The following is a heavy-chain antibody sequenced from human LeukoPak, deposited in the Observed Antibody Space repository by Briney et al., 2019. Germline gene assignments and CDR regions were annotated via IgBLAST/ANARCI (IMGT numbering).Heavy chain of an antibody. CDR1: GYTFTSYY. CDR3: ARYGGYEDAFDI. J-gene: IGHJ3*02. Sequence: ASVKVSCKASGYTFTSYYMHWVRHAPGQGLEWMGIINPSGGSTNYAQKFQGRVTMTRDTSTRIVYMELSSLRSEDTAVYYCARYGGYEDAFDIWGQGTMVTVSS. V-gene: IGHV1-46*01. CDR2: INPSGGST. D-gene: IGHD5-12*01.